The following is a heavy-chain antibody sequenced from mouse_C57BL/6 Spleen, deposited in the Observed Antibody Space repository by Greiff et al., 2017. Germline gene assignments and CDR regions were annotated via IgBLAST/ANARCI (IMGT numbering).Heavy chain of an antibody. Sequence: EVQLQQSGPELVKPGASVKIPCKASGYTFTDYNMDWVKQSHGKSLEWIGDINPNNGGTIYNQKFKGKATLTVDKSSSTAYMELRSLTSEDTAVYYCARRSNYFYYAMDYWGQGTSVTVSS. CDR1: GYTFTDYN. CDR2: INPNNGGT. J-gene: IGHJ4*01. V-gene: IGHV1-18*01. D-gene: IGHD2-5*01. CDR3: ARRSNYFYYAMDY.